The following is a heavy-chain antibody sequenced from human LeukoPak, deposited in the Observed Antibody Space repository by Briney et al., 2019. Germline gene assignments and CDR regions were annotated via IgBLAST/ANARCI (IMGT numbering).Heavy chain of an antibody. J-gene: IGHJ4*02. CDR2: IYYSGST. D-gene: IGHD3-16*01. CDR1: GESISGFY. Sequence: SETLSLTCTVSGESISGFYWTWIRQPPGKGLEWIGYIYYSGSTNYNPSLKSRVTISVDTSKNQFSLKLSSVTAADTAVYYCAREIQRGGDFDYWGQGTLVTVSS. CDR3: AREIQRGGDFDY. V-gene: IGHV4-59*12.